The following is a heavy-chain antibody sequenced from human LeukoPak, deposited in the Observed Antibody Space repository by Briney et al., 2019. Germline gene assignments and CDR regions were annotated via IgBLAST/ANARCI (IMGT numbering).Heavy chain of an antibody. CDR2: IYTGTYGGST. CDR3: ARVRRDQGVFEGIDY. J-gene: IGHJ4*02. D-gene: IGHD5-24*01. V-gene: IGHV3-53*01. Sequence: GGSLRLSCAASGFTFSDHYMDWVRQAPGKGLEWVSLIYTGTYGGSTYYADSVKGRFTISRDNSKNTLYLLMHSLRAEDTAVYYCARVRRDQGVFEGIDYWGQGTLVTVSS. CDR1: GFTFSDHY.